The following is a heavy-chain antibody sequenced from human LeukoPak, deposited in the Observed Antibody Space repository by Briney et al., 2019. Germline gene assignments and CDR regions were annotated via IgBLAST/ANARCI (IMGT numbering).Heavy chain of an antibody. Sequence: GASVKVSCKASGGTFSSYAIGWVRQAPGQGLEWMGGIIPIFGTANYAQKFQGRVTITADESTSTAYMELSSLRSEDTAVYYCACTYYYGSGSYYPLDYWGQGTLVTVSS. V-gene: IGHV1-69*13. J-gene: IGHJ4*02. CDR3: ACTYYYGSGSYYPLDY. CDR1: GGTFSSYA. D-gene: IGHD3-10*01. CDR2: IIPIFGTA.